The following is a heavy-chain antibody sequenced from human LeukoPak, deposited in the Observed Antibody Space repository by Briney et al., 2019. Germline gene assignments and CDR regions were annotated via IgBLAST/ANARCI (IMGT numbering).Heavy chain of an antibody. Sequence: SETLSLTCAVYGGSFSGYYWSWIRHPPEKGLEWIGEINHSGSTNYNPSLKSRVTISGDTSKNQFSLKLSSVTAADTAVYYCARGSGGSTNYWGQGTLVTVSS. CDR2: INHSGST. J-gene: IGHJ4*02. CDR3: ARGSGGSTNY. D-gene: IGHD2-15*01. V-gene: IGHV4-34*01. CDR1: GGSFSGYY.